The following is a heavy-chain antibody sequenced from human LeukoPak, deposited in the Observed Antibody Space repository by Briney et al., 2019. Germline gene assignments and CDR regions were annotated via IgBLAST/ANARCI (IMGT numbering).Heavy chain of an antibody. Sequence: SGGSLRLSCAASGFIFSSYAMNWVRQAPGKGLEWVANIKQDGSEKHYVDSVKGRLTISRDNAKNSLYLQMNSLRAEDTAVYYCARSPGYYFDYWGQGTLVTVSS. CDR1: GFIFSSYA. CDR3: ARSPGYYFDY. D-gene: IGHD3-10*01. V-gene: IGHV3-7*01. CDR2: IKQDGSEK. J-gene: IGHJ4*02.